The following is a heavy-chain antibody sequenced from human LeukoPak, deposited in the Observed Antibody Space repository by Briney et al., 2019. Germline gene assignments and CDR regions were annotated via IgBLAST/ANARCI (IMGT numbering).Heavy chain of an antibody. CDR3: ARDRSPDY. CDR2: ISYDGSNK. J-gene: IGHJ4*02. Sequence: GGSLRLSCAASGFTFSSYAMHWVRQAPGKGLEWVAVISYDGSNKYYADSVKGRFTISRDNSKNTLYLQMNSLRAEDTAVYYCARDRSPDYWGQGTLVTVSS. CDR1: GFTFSSYA. D-gene: IGHD1-26*01. V-gene: IGHV3-30-3*01.